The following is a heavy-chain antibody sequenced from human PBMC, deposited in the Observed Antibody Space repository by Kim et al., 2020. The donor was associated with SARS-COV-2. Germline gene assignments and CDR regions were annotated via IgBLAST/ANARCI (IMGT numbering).Heavy chain of an antibody. Sequence: YYADSVKGRFTISRDNSKNTLYLQMSSLRAEDTAVYYCVKDITRLGRFDYWGQGTLVTVSS. J-gene: IGHJ4*02. V-gene: IGHV3-64D*09. D-gene: IGHD1-20*01. CDR3: VKDITRLGRFDY.